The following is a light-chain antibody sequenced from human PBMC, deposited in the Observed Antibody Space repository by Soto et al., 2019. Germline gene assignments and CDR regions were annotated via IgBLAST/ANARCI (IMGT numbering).Light chain of an antibody. CDR3: QQANCFPIT. CDR1: QSISSY. Sequence: IRRTQSPACLYTSVGDRVTITCLAIQSISSYLNWYQQKPGKAPTLLIHGASSLQSGVPSRYSGSGSGPDFTYTISILQPEDFATYYCQQANCFPITFGQGTRLEIK. V-gene: IGKV1-39*01. J-gene: IGKJ5*01. CDR2: GAS.